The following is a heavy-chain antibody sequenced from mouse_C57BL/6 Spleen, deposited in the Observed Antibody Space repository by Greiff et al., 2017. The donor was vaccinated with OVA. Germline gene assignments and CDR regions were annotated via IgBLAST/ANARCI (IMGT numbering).Heavy chain of an antibody. D-gene: IGHD2-5*01. V-gene: IGHV1-81*01. J-gene: IGHJ2*01. CDR3: ARETDSNYEGYFDY. CDR1: GYTFTSYG. CDR2: IYPRSGNT. Sequence: VQLQQSGAELARPGASVKLSCKASGYTFTSYGISWVKQRTGQGLEWIGEIYPRSGNTYYNEKFKGKDTLTADKSSSTAYMELRSLTSEDSAVYFCARETDSNYEGYFDYWGQGTTLTVSS.